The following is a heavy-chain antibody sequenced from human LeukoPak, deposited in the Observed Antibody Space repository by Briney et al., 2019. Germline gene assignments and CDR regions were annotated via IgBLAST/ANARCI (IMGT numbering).Heavy chain of an antibody. CDR1: GYTFTGYY. CDR3: ARSVGKWGFDY. Sequence: ASVKVSCKASGYTFTGYYMHWVRQAPGQGLEWMGWISAYNGNTNYAQKLQGRVTMTTDTSTSTAYMELRSLRSDDTAVYYCARSVGKWGFDYWGQGTLVTVSS. CDR2: ISAYNGNT. D-gene: IGHD1-26*01. V-gene: IGHV1-18*04. J-gene: IGHJ4*02.